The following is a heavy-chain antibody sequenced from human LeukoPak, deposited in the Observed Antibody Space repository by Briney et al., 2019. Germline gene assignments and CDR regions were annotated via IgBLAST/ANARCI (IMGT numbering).Heavy chain of an antibody. J-gene: IGHJ4*02. CDR2: ISYDGSNK. V-gene: IGHV3-30-3*01. CDR1: GFTFSSYA. Sequence: GRSLRLSCAASGFTFSSYAMHWVRQAPGKGLEWVAVISYDGSNKYYADSVKGRFTISRDNSKNTLYLQMNSLRAEDTAVYYCARDPKMATIQYYFDYWGQGPLVTVSS. CDR3: ARDPKMATIQYYFDY. D-gene: IGHD5-24*01.